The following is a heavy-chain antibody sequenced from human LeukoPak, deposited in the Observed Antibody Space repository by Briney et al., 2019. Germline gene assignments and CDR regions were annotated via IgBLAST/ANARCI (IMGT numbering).Heavy chain of an antibody. CDR1: GFTFSSYA. Sequence: GGSLRLSCAASGFTFSSYAMSCVRQAPGKGLEWVSAISGSGGSTYYADSVKGRFTISRDNSKNTLYPQMNSLRAEDTAVYYCAKNRRLDYYYYYMDVWGKGTTVTVSS. D-gene: IGHD1-14*01. J-gene: IGHJ6*03. CDR3: AKNRRLDYYYYYMDV. V-gene: IGHV3-23*01. CDR2: ISGSGGST.